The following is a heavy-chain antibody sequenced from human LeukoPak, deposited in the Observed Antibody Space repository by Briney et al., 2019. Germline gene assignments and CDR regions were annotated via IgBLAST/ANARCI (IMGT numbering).Heavy chain of an antibody. CDR3: ATVVRDDILTGYYIDH. J-gene: IGHJ4*02. Sequence: SETLSLTCTVSGGSISSYYWSWIRQPPGKGLEWIGYIYYSGSTKYNPSSKSRVTISVDTSKNQFSLKLISVTAADRAVYYCATVVRDDILTGYYIDHWGQGTLVTVSS. CDR2: IYYSGST. V-gene: IGHV4-59*01. D-gene: IGHD3-9*01. CDR1: GGSISSYY.